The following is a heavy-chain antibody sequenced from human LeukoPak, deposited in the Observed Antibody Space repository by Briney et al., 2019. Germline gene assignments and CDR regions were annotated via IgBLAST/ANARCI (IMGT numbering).Heavy chain of an antibody. D-gene: IGHD6-13*01. CDR1: GYTFTSYG. CDR2: ISAYNGNT. CDR3: ARARIAAAGTASYYYGMDV. V-gene: IGHV1-18*01. J-gene: IGHJ6*02. Sequence: ASVKVSCKASGYTFTSYGISWVRQAPGQGLEWMGRISAYNGNTNYAQKLQGRVTMTTDTSTSTAYMELRSLRSDDTAVYYCARARIAAAGTASYYYGMDVWGQGTTVTVSS.